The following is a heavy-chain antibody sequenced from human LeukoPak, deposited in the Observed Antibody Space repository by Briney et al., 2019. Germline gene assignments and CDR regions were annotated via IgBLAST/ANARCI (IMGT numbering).Heavy chain of an antibody. Sequence: GGSLRLSCAASGFTFSSYAMSWVRQAPGKGLEWVSAISGSGGSTYYADSVKGRFTISRDNSKDTLYLQMNSLRAEDTAVYYCAKDSKSGYSGYEFPYSFDYWGQGTLVTVSS. D-gene: IGHD5-12*01. CDR2: ISGSGGST. CDR1: GFTFSSYA. CDR3: AKDSKSGYSGYEFPYSFDY. J-gene: IGHJ4*02. V-gene: IGHV3-23*01.